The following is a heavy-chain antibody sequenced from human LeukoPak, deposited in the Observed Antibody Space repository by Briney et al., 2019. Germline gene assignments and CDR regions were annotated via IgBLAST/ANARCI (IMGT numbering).Heavy chain of an antibody. CDR3: TRDPEALDY. J-gene: IGHJ4*02. V-gene: IGHV3-48*01. CDR1: GFTFSSYS. Sequence: GGSLRLSCAASGFTFSSYSMNWVRQAPGKGLEWVSYIRGRGSTIHYADSVKGRFTISRDNAKNSLYLQMNSLRAEDTAVYYCTRDPEALDYWGRGTLVTVSS. CDR2: IRGRGSTI.